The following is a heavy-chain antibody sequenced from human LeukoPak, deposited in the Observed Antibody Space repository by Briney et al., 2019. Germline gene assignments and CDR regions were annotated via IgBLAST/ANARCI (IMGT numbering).Heavy chain of an antibody. Sequence: PGGSLRLSCAASGFTFSSYAMSWVRQAPGKGLEWVSAISGSGGSTYYADSVEGRFTISRDNSKNTLYLQMNSLRAEDTAVYYCAKDPALGLYFDYWGQGTLVTVSS. CDR3: AKDPALGLYFDY. CDR1: GFTFSSYA. J-gene: IGHJ4*02. V-gene: IGHV3-23*01. CDR2: ISGSGGST. D-gene: IGHD7-27*01.